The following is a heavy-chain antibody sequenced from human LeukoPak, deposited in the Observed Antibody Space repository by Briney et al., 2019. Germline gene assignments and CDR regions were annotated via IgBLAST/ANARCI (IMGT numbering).Heavy chain of an antibody. CDR1: GFTFSSYG. Sequence: GGSLRLSCAASGFTFSSYGMHWVRQAPGKGLEWVTVVWYDGNNKYYADSVKGRFTISRDYSKNTLFLQMNSLKTEDTAVYSCARQDCSGGSCYLDYWGQGMLVTVSS. CDR3: ARQDCSGGSCYLDY. V-gene: IGHV3-30*19. D-gene: IGHD2-15*01. J-gene: IGHJ4*02. CDR2: VWYDGNNK.